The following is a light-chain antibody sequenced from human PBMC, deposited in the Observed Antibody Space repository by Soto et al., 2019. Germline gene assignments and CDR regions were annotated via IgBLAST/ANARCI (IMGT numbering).Light chain of an antibody. CDR2: GAS. CDR3: QQYGDSPLT. Sequence: EIVFTQSPCTLSLSPVERSTLSCRASQSVSNNYLAWYQQKPGQAPRLLIYGASTRAAAIPDRFSGSGSGADFALSIDGLEPEDFAIYYCQQYGDSPLTFGPGTKVDIK. V-gene: IGKV3-20*01. J-gene: IGKJ3*01. CDR1: QSVSNNY.